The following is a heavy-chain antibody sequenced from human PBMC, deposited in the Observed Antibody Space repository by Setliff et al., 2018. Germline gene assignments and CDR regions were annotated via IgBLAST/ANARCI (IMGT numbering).Heavy chain of an antibody. D-gene: IGHD6-13*01. Sequence: KLSETLSLTCAVYGGSFSTYYWIWIRQPPGKGLEWIGEINHSGSTNYNPSLKSRVTISVDTSKNQFSLKLSSVTAADTAVYYCARALGSSSFPFDYWGQGTLVTVSS. CDR2: INHSGST. V-gene: IGHV4-34*01. CDR3: ARALGSSSFPFDY. CDR1: GGSFSTYY. J-gene: IGHJ4*02.